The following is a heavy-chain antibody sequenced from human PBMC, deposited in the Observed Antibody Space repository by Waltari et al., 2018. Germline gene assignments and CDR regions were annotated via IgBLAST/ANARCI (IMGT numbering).Heavy chain of an antibody. Sequence: EVQLVESGGGLVQPGGSLRLSCAASGFTFSSYEMNWVRQAPGKGLEWVSYISSSGSTIYYADSVKGRFTISRDNAKNSLYLQMNSLRAEDTAVDYCAKIYRGYSYGQFDYWGQGTLVTVSS. V-gene: IGHV3-48*03. J-gene: IGHJ4*02. CDR2: ISSSGSTI. CDR3: AKIYRGYSYGQFDY. CDR1: GFTFSSYE. D-gene: IGHD5-18*01.